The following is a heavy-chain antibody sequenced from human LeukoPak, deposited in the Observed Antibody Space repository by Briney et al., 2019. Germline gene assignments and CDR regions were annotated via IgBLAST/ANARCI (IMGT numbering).Heavy chain of an antibody. D-gene: IGHD3-22*01. J-gene: IGHJ4*02. CDR2: IYYSGNT. Sequence: SETLSLTCTVSGGSISGDDYYWSWIRQPPGKGLEWIGYIYYSGNTYYNPSLKSRVTISVDTSKNQFSLKLSSVTAADTAVYYCARGRSGYDSGGYYQNFDYWGQGTLVTVSS. CDR3: ARGRSGYDSGGYYQNFDY. CDR1: GGSISGDDYY. V-gene: IGHV4-30-4*08.